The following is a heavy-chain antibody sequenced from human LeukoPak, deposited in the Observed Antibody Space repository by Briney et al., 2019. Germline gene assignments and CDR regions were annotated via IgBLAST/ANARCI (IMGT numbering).Heavy chain of an antibody. CDR1: GDSIISSRYY. CDR2: IRYSGNT. CDR3: ARLRDGRWLLEY. J-gene: IGHJ4*02. Sequence: SETLSLTCTVSGDSIISSRYYWGWIRQPPGKGLEWIASIRYSGNTFYNPSFKSRVTISVDTSNNQLSLRLSSVTAADAAVYYCARLRDGRWLLEYWGQGTLVTVSS. V-gene: IGHV4-39*01. D-gene: IGHD4-23*01.